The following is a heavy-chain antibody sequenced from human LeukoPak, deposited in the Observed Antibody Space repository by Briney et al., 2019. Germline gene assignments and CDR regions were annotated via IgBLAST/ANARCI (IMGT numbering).Heavy chain of an antibody. CDR2: INHSGST. V-gene: IGHV4-34*01. Sequence: KPSETLSLTCAVYGGSFSGYYWSWIRQPPGKGLEWIGEINHSGSTNYNPSLKSRVTISVDTSKNQFSLKLSSVTAADTAVYYCARELYSYGLGDSSGYYLDYWGQGTLVTVSS. CDR1: GGSFSGYY. J-gene: IGHJ4*02. CDR3: ARELYSYGLGDSSGYYLDY. D-gene: IGHD3-22*01.